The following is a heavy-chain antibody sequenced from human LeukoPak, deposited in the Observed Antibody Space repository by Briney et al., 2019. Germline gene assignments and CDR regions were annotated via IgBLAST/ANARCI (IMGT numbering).Heavy chain of an antibody. V-gene: IGHV4-4*07. CDR3: ARDQGYSSGWYDAFDI. CDR2: IYTSGST. D-gene: IGHD6-19*01. Sequence: PSETLSLTCTVSGGSIRSYSWNWIRQPAGKGLEWIGRIYTSGSTNYNPSLKSRVTMSVDTSKNQFSLKLSSVTAADTAVYFCARDQGYSSGWYDAFDIWGQGTMVTVSS. J-gene: IGHJ3*02. CDR1: GGSIRSYS.